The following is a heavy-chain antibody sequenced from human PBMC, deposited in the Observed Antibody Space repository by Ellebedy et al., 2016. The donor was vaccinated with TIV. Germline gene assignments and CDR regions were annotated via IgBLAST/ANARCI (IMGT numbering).Heavy chain of an antibody. V-gene: IGHV3-74*01. CDR1: GFTFSSYW. J-gene: IGHJ4*02. CDR3: ARDRPSSTVVIPAPARGD. CDR2: INSDGTRT. D-gene: IGHD4-23*01. Sequence: GESLKISCAASGFTFSSYWMHWVRQDSGKGLVWVSRINSDGTRTSYADSVKGRFTISRDNAKNTLSLQMNSLRAEDTAVYYCARDRPSSTVVIPAPARGDWGQGTLVTVSS.